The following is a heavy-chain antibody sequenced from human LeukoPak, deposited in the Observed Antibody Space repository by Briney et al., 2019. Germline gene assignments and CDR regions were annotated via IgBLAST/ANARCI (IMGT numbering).Heavy chain of an antibody. D-gene: IGHD1-26*01. Sequence: GGSLRLSRVASGFTFSSYAMSWVRQAPGKGLEWVSSISVSGGSTNYAGSVKGRFTISRDNSKNTLYLQMSSLRAEDTAVYYCGKGQRGIGDPWGQGTLVTVSS. CDR3: GKGQRGIGDP. V-gene: IGHV3-23*01. CDR1: GFTFSSYA. CDR2: ISVSGGST. J-gene: IGHJ5*02.